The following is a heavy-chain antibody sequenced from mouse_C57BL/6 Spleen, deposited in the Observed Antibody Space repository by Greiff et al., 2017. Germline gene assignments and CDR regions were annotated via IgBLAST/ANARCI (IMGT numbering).Heavy chain of an antibody. CDR3: ARSVYGYYSPSYAMDY. J-gene: IGHJ4*01. D-gene: IGHD2-3*01. CDR1: GYSFTDYN. V-gene: IGHV1-39*01. Sequence: QLQESGPELVKPGASVKISCKASGYSFTDYNMNWVKQSNGKSLEWIGVINPNYGTTSYNQKFKGKATLTVDKYSSTAYMQLHRLTSEDSAVYYCARSVYGYYSPSYAMDYWGQGTSVTVSS. CDR2: INPNYGTT.